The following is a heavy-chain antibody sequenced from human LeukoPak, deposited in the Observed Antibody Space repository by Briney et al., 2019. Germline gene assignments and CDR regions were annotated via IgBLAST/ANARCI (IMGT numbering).Heavy chain of an antibody. CDR1: GDSISTNY. Sequence: PSETLSLTCSVSGDSISTNYWSWIRQSPGKGLEWIGNIYYSGSTNYNPSLRSRVTISLDTSKNQFSLKVRSVTAADTAVYYCARLRPWYMDVWGKGTTVTVSS. CDR3: ARLRPWYMDV. V-gene: IGHV4-59*01. CDR2: IYYSGST. D-gene: IGHD3-16*01. J-gene: IGHJ6*03.